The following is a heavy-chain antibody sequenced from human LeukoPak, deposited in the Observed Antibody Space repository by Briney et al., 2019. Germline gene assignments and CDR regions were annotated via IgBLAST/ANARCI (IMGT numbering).Heavy chain of an antibody. CDR3: ARDRGRYYDSRGFYWGYYFDS. CDR1: GFTFSTYA. D-gene: IGHD3-22*01. Sequence: GGSLRLSCAASGFTFSTYAVNWVRQAPGKGLEWVSTISGSGDSAYYADSVKGRFTISRDNSKDTLYLQMSSARVDDTAVYYCARDRGRYYDSRGFYWGYYFDSWGQGILVTVST. CDR2: ISGSGDSA. J-gene: IGHJ4*02. V-gene: IGHV3-23*01.